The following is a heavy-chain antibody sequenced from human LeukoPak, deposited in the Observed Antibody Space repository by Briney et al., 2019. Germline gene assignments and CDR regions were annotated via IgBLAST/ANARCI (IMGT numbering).Heavy chain of an antibody. CDR1: GFTFSSYG. CDR3: ASSSSGSRYYFDY. V-gene: IGHV3-30*19. Sequence: GGSLRLSCAASGFTFSSYGMHWVRQAPGKGLEWVAVIWYDGSNKYYADSVKGRFTISRDNSKNTLYLQMNSLRAEDTAVYYCASSSSGSRYYFDYWGQGTLVTVSS. J-gene: IGHJ4*02. D-gene: IGHD3-22*01. CDR2: IWYDGSNK.